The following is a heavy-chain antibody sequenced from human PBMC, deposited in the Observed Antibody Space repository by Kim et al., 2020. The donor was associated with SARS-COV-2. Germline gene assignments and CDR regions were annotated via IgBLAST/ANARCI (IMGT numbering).Heavy chain of an antibody. CDR3: ATTRDAFDI. Sequence: SETLSLTCTVSGGSISSSSYYWGWIRQPPGKGLEWIGSIYYSGSTYYNPSLKSRVTISVDTSKNQFSLKLSSVTAADTAVYYCATTRDAFDIWGQGTMVTVSS. J-gene: IGHJ3*02. V-gene: IGHV4-39*07. CDR2: IYYSGST. CDR1: GGSISSSSYY.